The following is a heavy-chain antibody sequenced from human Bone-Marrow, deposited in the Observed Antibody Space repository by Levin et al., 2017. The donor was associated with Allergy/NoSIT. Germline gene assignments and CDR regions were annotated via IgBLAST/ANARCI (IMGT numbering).Heavy chain of an antibody. CDR3: VRQGTIYYYGMDI. J-gene: IGHJ6*02. D-gene: IGHD3-3*01. CDR2: IYYSVST. Sequence: SQTLSLPCTVSGVSIRSGDYYWSWIRQPPGKGLEWIGYIYYSVSTYYSPSLKSRLSISIDTSKNQLSLNLTSVTAADTAVYYCVRQGTIYYYGMDIWGRGTTVTVSS. V-gene: IGHV4-30-4*01. CDR1: GVSIRSGDYY.